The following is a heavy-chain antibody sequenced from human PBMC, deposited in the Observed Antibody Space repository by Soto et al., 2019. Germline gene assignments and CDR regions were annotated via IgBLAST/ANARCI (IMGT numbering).Heavy chain of an antibody. CDR3: ARAFYCSSTSCQLGRYYYYGMDV. CDR1: GFSFNIFG. J-gene: IGHJ6*02. V-gene: IGHV3-33*05. Sequence: AGGSLRLSCATSGFSFNIFGMHWVRQAPGKALEWVGLISKNGDNQYYGDSAKGRFIISRDNPKNSLYLQMNSLRAEDTAVYYCARAFYCSSTSCQLGRYYYYGMDVWGQGTTVTVSS. D-gene: IGHD2-2*01. CDR2: ISKNGDNQ.